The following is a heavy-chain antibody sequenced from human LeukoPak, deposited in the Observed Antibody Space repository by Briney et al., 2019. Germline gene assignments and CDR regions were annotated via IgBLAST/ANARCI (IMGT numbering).Heavy chain of an antibody. CDR2: IIPIFGTA. J-gene: IGHJ5*02. D-gene: IGHD2-2*03. V-gene: IGHV1-69*01. Sequence: SVKVSCKASGGTFSSYAISWVRQAPGQGLEWMGGIIPIFGTASYAQKFQGRVTITADESTSTAYMELSSLRSEATAVYYCARDSVDIVVVPAATFDPWGQGTLVTVSS. CDR1: GGTFSSYA. CDR3: ARDSVDIVVVPAATFDP.